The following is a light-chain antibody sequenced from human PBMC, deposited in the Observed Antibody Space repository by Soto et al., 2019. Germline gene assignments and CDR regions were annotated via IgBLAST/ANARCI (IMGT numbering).Light chain of an antibody. J-gene: IGKJ5*01. Sequence: DLQMTQSPSSLYPSVGARVTITCRASQGINNYLAWYQHKPGKVPKLLIYAASTLKSGVPSRFSGSGSGTDFALTISSVQPEDVATYYFEKYNSAPISVDQGTRVEIK. CDR1: QGINNY. CDR3: EKYNSAPIS. CDR2: AAS. V-gene: IGKV1-27*01.